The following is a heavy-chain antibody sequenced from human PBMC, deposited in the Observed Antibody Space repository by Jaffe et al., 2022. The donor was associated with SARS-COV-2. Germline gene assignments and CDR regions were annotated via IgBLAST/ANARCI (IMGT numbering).Heavy chain of an antibody. CDR2: ISSSSSTI. V-gene: IGHV3-48*02. CDR3: AREGDIVVVPADPRYYFDY. CDR1: GFTFSSYS. J-gene: IGHJ4*02. Sequence: EVQLVESGGGLVQPGGSLRLSCAASGFTFSSYSMNWVRQAPGKGLEWVSYISSSSSTIYYADSVKGRFTISRDNAKNSLYLQMNSLRDEDTAVYYCAREGDIVVVPADPRYYFDYWGQGTLVTVSS. D-gene: IGHD2-2*01.